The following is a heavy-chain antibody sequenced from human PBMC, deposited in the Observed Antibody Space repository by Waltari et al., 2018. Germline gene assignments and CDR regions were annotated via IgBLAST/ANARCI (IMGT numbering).Heavy chain of an antibody. CDR1: GYTFTGYY. V-gene: IGHV1-2*02. J-gene: IGHJ4*02. CDR3: APCSGGSCYSLDY. D-gene: IGHD2-15*01. Sequence: QVQLVQSGAEVKKPGASVKVSCTASGYTFTGYYLHWVRQAPGQGLEWMGWINPNSGGTNYAQKFQGRVTMTRDTSISTAYMELSRLRSDDTAVYYCAPCSGGSCYSLDYWGQGTLVTVSS. CDR2: INPNSGGT.